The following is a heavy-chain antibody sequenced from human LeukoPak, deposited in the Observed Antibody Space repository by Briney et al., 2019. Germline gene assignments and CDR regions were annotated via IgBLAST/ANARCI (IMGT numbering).Heavy chain of an antibody. Sequence: SSETLSLTCTVSGGSISSGDYYWSWIRQHPGKGLEWIGYIYYSGSTYYNPSLKSRVTISVDTSKNQFSLKLSSVTAADTAVYYCARDRYCSSTSCMSGYGMDVWGQGTTVTVSS. CDR1: GGSISSGDYY. V-gene: IGHV4-31*03. J-gene: IGHJ6*02. CDR2: IYYSGST. CDR3: ARDRYCSSTSCMSGYGMDV. D-gene: IGHD2-2*01.